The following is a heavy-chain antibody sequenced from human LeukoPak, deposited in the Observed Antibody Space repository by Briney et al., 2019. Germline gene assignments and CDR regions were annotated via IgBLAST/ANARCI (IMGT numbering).Heavy chain of an antibody. CDR1: GGSISSSSYY. J-gene: IGHJ4*02. V-gene: IGHV4-61*02. D-gene: IGHD3-22*01. CDR2: IYTSGST. CDR3: ARGRYYYDSSGGDYFDY. Sequence: SETLSLTCTVSGGSISSSSYYWSWIRQPAGKGLEWIGRIYTSGSTNYNPSLKSRVTMSVDTSKNQFSLKLSSVTAADTAVYYCARGRYYYDSSGGDYFDYWGQGTLVTVSS.